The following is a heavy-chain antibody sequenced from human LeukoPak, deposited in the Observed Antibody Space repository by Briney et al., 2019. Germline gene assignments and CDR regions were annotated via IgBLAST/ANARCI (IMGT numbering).Heavy chain of an antibody. V-gene: IGHV5-51*01. Sequence: ESLKISCKGSRYSFSNYWMAWVRQMTGKGLEWMGLLSPGDYDIRSSSCLQCQVTFSTAKSICTAYLQWSSLNATDTAMYYCATSYGGSHFDYWGQGTLVTVSS. CDR1: RYSFSNYW. J-gene: IGHJ4*02. CDR3: ATSYGGSHFDY. D-gene: IGHD2-15*01. CDR2: LSPGDYDI.